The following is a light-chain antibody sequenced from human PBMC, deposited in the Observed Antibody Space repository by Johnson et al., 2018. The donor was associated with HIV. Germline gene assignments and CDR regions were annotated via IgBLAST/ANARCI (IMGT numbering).Light chain of an antibody. J-gene: IGLJ1*01. Sequence: QSIFTQPPSVSAAPGQKVTISCSGSSSNIGNSYVSWYQQLPGTAPKLLIYDNNKRPSGIPDRFSGSKSGTSATLGITGLQTGDEADYYCGTWGGVFGTGTKVTVL. CDR2: DNN. V-gene: IGLV1-51*01. CDR1: SSNIGNSY. CDR3: GTWGGV.